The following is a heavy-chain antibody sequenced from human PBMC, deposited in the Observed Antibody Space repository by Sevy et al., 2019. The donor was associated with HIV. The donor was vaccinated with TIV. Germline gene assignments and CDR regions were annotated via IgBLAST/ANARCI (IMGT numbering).Heavy chain of an antibody. Sequence: GGSRRLSCAASGFTFSSYSMNWVRQAPGKGLEWVSSISSSRYIYYADSVKGRFTISRDNAKNSLYLQMNSLRAEDTAVYYCARVPGYSSTNYFDYWGQGTLVTVSS. V-gene: IGHV3-21*01. CDR1: GFTFSSYS. CDR3: ARVPGYSSTNYFDY. J-gene: IGHJ4*02. D-gene: IGHD6-13*01. CDR2: ISSSRYI.